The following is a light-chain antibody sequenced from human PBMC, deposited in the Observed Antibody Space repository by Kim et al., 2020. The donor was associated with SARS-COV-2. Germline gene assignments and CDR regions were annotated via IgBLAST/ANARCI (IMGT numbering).Light chain of an antibody. J-gene: IGKJ1*01. Sequence: EVVLTQSPATLSLSPGERATLSCRASQSFSSNYLAWYQHRPGQAPRLLIYGASNRATGIPDRFSGSGSGTDFSLTISRLEPEDFAVYFCQQFHILPWTFGRGTKLEI. V-gene: IGKV3-20*01. CDR1: QSFSSNY. CDR2: GAS. CDR3: QQFHILPWT.